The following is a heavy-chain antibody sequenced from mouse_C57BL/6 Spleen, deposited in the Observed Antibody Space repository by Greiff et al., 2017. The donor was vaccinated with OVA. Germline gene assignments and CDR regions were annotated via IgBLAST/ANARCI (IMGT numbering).Heavy chain of an antibody. J-gene: IGHJ2*01. CDR3: ARSGAYYDYDDGRVHFDY. CDR1: GYTFTSYG. D-gene: IGHD2-4*01. CDR2: IYPRSGNT. V-gene: IGHV1-81*01. Sequence: QVQLQQSGAELARPGASVKLSCKASGYTFTSYGISWVKQRTGQGLEWIGEIYPRSGNTYYNEKFKGKATLTADKSSSTAYMELRSLTSEDSAVYFCARSGAYYDYDDGRVHFDYWGQGTTLTVSS.